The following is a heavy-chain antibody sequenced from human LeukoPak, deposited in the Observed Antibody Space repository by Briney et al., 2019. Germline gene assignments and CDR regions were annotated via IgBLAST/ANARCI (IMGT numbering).Heavy chain of an antibody. CDR3: VREGAYSTSSPAGY. J-gene: IGHJ4*02. CDR2: INQNGSEI. D-gene: IGHD6-6*01. V-gene: IGHV3-7*01. CDR1: GFTFSSYW. Sequence: GGSLRLSCAASGFTFSSYWMSWVRQAPGKGLEWVANINQNGSEIYYLDSVKGRFIISRDNARNSLFLQMNILTAEDTAIYYCVREGAYSTSSPAGYWGQGTLVSVSS.